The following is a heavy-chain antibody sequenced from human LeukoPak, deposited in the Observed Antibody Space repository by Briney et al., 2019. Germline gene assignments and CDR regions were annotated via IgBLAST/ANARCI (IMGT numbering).Heavy chain of an antibody. V-gene: IGHV1-8*03. CDR1: GYTFTSYD. J-gene: IGHJ4*02. D-gene: IGHD3-22*01. Sequence: ASVKVSCKASGYTFTSYDINWVRQATGQGLEWMGWMNPNSGNTGYAQKFQGRVTITRNTSISTAYMELSSLRSEDTAVYYCATIGSGDSSGYFDYWGQGTLVTVSS. CDR2: MNPNSGNT. CDR3: ATIGSGDSSGYFDY.